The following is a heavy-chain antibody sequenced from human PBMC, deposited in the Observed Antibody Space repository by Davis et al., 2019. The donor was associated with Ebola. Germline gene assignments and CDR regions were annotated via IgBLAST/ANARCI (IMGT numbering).Heavy chain of an antibody. V-gene: IGHV3-30*03. CDR3: ARGFSGWTPFDY. CDR1: GFTFSSYG. Sequence: GESLKISCAASGFTFSSYGMHWVRQAPGKGLEWVAVISYDGSNKYYADSVKGRFTISRDNSKNTLYLQMNSLRAEDTAVYYCARGFSGWTPFDYWGQGTLVTVSS. D-gene: IGHD6-19*01. J-gene: IGHJ4*02. CDR2: ISYDGSNK.